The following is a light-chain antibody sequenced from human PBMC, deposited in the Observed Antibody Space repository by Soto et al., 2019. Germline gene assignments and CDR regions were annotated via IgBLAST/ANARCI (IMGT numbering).Light chain of an antibody. CDR3: QQYNSYST. Sequence: IPMTQSPSSVSAYVGNRVTITCRASQGISSWLAWYQQQPGKAPKLLIYDASSLESGVPSRFSGSASGTEFTLTISSLKPDDFATYYCQQYNSYSTFGQGTKVDIK. CDR2: DAS. CDR1: QGISSW. J-gene: IGKJ1*01. V-gene: IGKV1-5*01.